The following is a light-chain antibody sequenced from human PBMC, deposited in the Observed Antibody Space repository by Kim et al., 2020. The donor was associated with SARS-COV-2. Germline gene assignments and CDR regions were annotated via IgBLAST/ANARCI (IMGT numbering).Light chain of an antibody. CDR3: TSCATCGKVV. Sequence: SSELTQDPAVSVALGPTGRITFQGDSLRSYYASWQQQKPGHAPVLVIYGKNNRPSGNPDRFSCSTPGNTASWTITGSAAVDEGDNSCTSCATCGKVVFG. CDR1: SLRSYY. J-gene: IGLJ1*01. V-gene: IGLV3-19*01. CDR2: GKN.